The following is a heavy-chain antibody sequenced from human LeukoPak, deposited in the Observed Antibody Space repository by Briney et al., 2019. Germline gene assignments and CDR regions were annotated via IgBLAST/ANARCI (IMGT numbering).Heavy chain of an antibody. V-gene: IGHV3-48*04. D-gene: IGHD1-26*01. CDR2: ISTSSSTI. CDR3: ARGSGSRIDF. J-gene: IGHJ4*02. CDR1: RFTFSSYG. Sequence: GGSLRLSCADSRFTFSSYGMNWVRQAPGKGLQWVSYISTSSSTIYYADSVKGRFTISRDNAESSLYLQMNSLRPEDTAVYYCARGSGSRIDFRGQGTLVTVSS.